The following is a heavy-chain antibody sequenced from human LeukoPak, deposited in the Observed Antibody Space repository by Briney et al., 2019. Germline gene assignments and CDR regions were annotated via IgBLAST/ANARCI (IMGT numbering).Heavy chain of an antibody. CDR3: TRGSSGRRDN. D-gene: IGHD6-19*01. V-gene: IGHV1-8*01. CDR1: GYTFTSCD. CDR2: MNPNSGNT. J-gene: IGHJ4*02. Sequence: VASVKVSCKASGYTFTSCDINWVRQATAQGHEWMGWMNPNSGNTGYGQSFQGRITMTRDISIGTAYMELSNLTSEDTAIYYCTRGSSGRRDNWGQGTLVTVSA.